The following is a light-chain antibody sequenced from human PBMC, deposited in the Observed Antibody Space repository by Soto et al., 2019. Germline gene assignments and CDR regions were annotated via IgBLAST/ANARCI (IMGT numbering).Light chain of an antibody. J-gene: IGLJ2*01. Sequence: QSALTQPASVSGSPGQSITICCTGTISDVGSYNLVSWYQQHPGKAPKLMIYEGSKRPSGVSNRFSGSKSGNTASLTISGLQAEDEADYYCCSYAGSSILFGGGTKVTVL. CDR3: CSYAGSSIL. V-gene: IGLV2-23*01. CDR2: EGS. CDR1: ISDVGSYNL.